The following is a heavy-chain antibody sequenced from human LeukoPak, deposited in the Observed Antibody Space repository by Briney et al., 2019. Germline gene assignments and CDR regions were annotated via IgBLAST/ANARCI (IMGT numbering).Heavy chain of an antibody. CDR2: INPNSGGT. CDR1: GYTFTGYY. V-gene: IGHV1-2*02. D-gene: IGHD2-2*01. Sequence: GASVKVSCKASGYTFTGYYMHWVRQAPGQGLEWMGWINPNSGGTNYAQKFQGRVTMTRDTSISTAYMELSRLRSDDTAVYYCAGAGGYCSNTSCSPVRDGMDVWGQGTTVTVSS. J-gene: IGHJ6*02. CDR3: AGAGGYCSNTSCSPVRDGMDV.